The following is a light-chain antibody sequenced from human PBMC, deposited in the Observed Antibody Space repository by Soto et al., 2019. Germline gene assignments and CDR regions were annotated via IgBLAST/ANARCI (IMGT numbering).Light chain of an antibody. CDR2: AVI. Sequence: HSALTQAASVSGCAGQSITISCSGTSSDSGSYDHVAWDQQFPGKSPKLIIYAVINRPSGVSDRFSGSKSGISASLTISGLQTQDEADYYCSSDTARHDHLFGTGTK. V-gene: IGLV2-14*03. CDR1: SSDSGSYDH. J-gene: IGLJ1*01. CDR3: SSDTARHDHL.